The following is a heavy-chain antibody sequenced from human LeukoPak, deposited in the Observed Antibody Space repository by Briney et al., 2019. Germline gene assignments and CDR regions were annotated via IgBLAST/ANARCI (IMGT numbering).Heavy chain of an antibody. Sequence: PGRSLRLSCAASGFTFSSYAMHWVRQAPGKGLEWVAVILYDGSNKYYADSVKGRFTISRDNAKNSLYLQMNSLRAEDTAVYYCARDYGVAGLFDPWGQGTLVTVSS. CDR3: ARDYGVAGLFDP. CDR2: ILYDGSNK. J-gene: IGHJ5*02. V-gene: IGHV3-30-3*01. CDR1: GFTFSSYA. D-gene: IGHD4-17*01.